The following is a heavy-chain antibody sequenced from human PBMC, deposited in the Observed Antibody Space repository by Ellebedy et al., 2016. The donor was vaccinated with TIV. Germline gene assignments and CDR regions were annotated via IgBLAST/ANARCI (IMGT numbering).Heavy chain of an antibody. CDR3: ARGVVVVPAAIRYYYGMDV. V-gene: IGHV1-2*04. Sequence: ASVKVSCKASGYTFTGYYMHWVRQAPGQGLEWMGWINPNSGGTNYAQKFQGWVTMTRDTSISTAYMELSRLRSDDTAVYYCARGVVVVPAAIRYYYGMDVWGQGTTVTFSS. CDR2: INPNSGGT. CDR1: GYTFTGYY. J-gene: IGHJ6*02. D-gene: IGHD2-2*01.